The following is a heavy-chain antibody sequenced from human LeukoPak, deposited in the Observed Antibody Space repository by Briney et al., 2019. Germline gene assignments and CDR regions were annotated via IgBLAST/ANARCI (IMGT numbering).Heavy chain of an antibody. CDR1: GFTFSSHA. CDR3: ARDRGYGDAFDI. CDR2: ISYDGSNK. J-gene: IGHJ3*02. D-gene: IGHD5-12*01. Sequence: PGGSLRLSCAASGFTFSSHAMHCVRQAPGKGLEWVALISYDGSNKYYADSVKGRFTISRDNSKNTLYLQMNSLRAEDTAVYYCARDRGYGDAFDIWGQGTMVTVSS. V-gene: IGHV3-30-3*01.